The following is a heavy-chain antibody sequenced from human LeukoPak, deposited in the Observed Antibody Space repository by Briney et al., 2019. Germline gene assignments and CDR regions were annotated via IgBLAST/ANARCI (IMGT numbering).Heavy chain of an antibody. Sequence: SETLSLTCTVSGGSISSSSYYWAWIRQPPGKGLEWIGNIYYSGSTYYNPSLKSRVTISVDTSKNQFSLKLSSVTAADTAVYYCARDPYDSSGYFDYWGQGTLVTVSS. CDR3: ARDPYDSSGYFDY. CDR2: IYYSGST. J-gene: IGHJ4*02. CDR1: GGSISSSSYY. D-gene: IGHD3-22*01. V-gene: IGHV4-39*07.